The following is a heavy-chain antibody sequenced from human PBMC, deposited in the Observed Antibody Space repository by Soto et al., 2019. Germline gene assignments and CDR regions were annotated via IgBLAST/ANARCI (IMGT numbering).Heavy chain of an antibody. J-gene: IGHJ4*02. CDR2: MNPNSGNT. V-gene: IGHV1-8*01. CDR3: ARGRSSRGFDY. CDR1: RYTFTSYD. Sequence: ASVKVSFQGSRYTFTSYDINWVRQATGQGLEWMGWMNPNSGNTGYAQKFQGRVTMTRNTSISTAYMELSSLRSEDTAVYYCARGRSSRGFDYWGQGTLVTVSS. D-gene: IGHD6-13*01.